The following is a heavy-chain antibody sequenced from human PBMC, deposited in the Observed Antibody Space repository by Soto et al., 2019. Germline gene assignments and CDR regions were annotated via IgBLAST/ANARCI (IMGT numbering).Heavy chain of an antibody. CDR3: ATSYCGNECQPNRAFCYSGWDV. Sequence: QVQLVQSGAEVRKPGSSVKVSCRASGGTFSDFTVTWVRQAPGQGLEWMGGIIPILEATKYAQTFQDRVTVTADESTSTVFMELSSLRSEDTAVYFCATSYCGNECQPNRAFCYSGWDVWGQGTTVTVSS. J-gene: IGHJ6*02. V-gene: IGHV1-69*01. CDR1: GGTFSDFT. CDR2: IIPILEAT. D-gene: IGHD2-21*01.